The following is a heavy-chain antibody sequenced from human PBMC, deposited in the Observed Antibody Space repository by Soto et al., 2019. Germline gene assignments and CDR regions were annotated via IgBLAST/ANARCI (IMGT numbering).Heavy chain of an antibody. CDR3: ARDPPKSQYYYYYYYMDV. Sequence: PGGSLRLSCAASGFTFSSYSMNWVRQAPGKGLEWVSYISSSSSTIYYADSVKGRFTISRDNAKNSLYLQMNSLRAEDTAVYYCARDPPKSQYYYYYYYMDVWDKETTVTVSS. CDR2: ISSSSSTI. V-gene: IGHV3-48*01. J-gene: IGHJ6*03. CDR1: GFTFSSYS.